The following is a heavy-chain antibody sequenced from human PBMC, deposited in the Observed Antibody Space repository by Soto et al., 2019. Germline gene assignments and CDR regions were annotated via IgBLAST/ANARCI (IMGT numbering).Heavy chain of an antibody. CDR1: GGSISSGDYY. Sequence: QVQLQESGPGLVKPSQTLSLTCTVSGGSISSGDYYWSWIRQPPGKGLEWIGYIYYSGSTYYNPSLKSRVTISVDTSKNQFSLKLSTVTAADTAVYYCAREFQYCISTSCYLDAFDIWGQGTMVTF. J-gene: IGHJ3*02. CDR3: AREFQYCISTSCYLDAFDI. V-gene: IGHV4-30-4*01. CDR2: IYYSGST. D-gene: IGHD2-2*01.